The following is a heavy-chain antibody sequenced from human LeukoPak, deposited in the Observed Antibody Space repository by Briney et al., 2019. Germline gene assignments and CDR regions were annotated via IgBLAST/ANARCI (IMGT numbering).Heavy chain of an antibody. Sequence: ASVRVSCKASGYTFTSFGISWVRQAPGQGLEWMGWISPYNGNTNYPQKVQGRITVTTDTSTSTAYMELRSLRAEDTAVFYCAKDGVLLAPGIYWYMDVWGRGTTVTVSS. CDR2: ISPYNGNT. V-gene: IGHV1-18*01. CDR3: AKDGVLLAPGIYWYMDV. CDR1: GYTFTSFG. J-gene: IGHJ6*03. D-gene: IGHD2-8*02.